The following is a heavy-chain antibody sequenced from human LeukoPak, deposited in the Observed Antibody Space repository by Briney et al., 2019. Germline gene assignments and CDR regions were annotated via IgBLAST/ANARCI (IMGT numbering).Heavy chain of an antibody. V-gene: IGHV4-61*02. Sequence: KTSQTLSLTCTVSGGSISSGSYYWSWIRQPAGKGLEWIGRIYTSGSTNYNPSLKSRVTISVDTSKNQFSLKLSSVTAADTAVYYCARAWTTSGDASDIWGQGTMVTVSS. CDR2: IYTSGST. J-gene: IGHJ3*02. CDR3: ARAWTTSGDASDI. CDR1: GGSISSGSYY. D-gene: IGHD4-17*01.